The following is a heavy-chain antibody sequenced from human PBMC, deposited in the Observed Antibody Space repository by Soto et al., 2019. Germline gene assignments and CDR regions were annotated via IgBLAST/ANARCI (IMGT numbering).Heavy chain of an antibody. J-gene: IGHJ5*02. CDR2: IYHSGYT. V-gene: IGHV4-30-2*01. Sequence: QLQLQESGSGLVKPSQTLSLTCTVSGGSISSGGYSWNWIRQAPGKGLEWIGYIYHSGYTLYNPSLKGRVTISVDQSKNHFSLNLTSVTAADTAVYYCARDQLEGNWFDPWGQGTLVTVSS. D-gene: IGHD1-1*01. CDR1: GGSISSGGYS. CDR3: ARDQLEGNWFDP.